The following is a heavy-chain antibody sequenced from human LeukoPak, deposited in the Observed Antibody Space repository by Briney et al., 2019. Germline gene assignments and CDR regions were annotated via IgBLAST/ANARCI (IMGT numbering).Heavy chain of an antibody. CDR3: ARWDGDYVGYFDY. CDR2: ISYDGSNK. Sequence: GRSLRLSCAASGFTFSSYGMHWVRQAPGKGLEWVAVISYDGSNKYYADSVKGRFTISRDNSKNTLYLQMNSLRAEDTAVYYCARWDGDYVGYFDYWGQGTLVTVSS. V-gene: IGHV3-30*03. CDR1: GFTFSSYG. D-gene: IGHD4-17*01. J-gene: IGHJ4*02.